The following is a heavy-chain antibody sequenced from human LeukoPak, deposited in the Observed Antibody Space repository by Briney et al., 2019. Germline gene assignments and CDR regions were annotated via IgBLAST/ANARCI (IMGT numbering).Heavy chain of an antibody. CDR2: ISPYNANT. D-gene: IGHD1-1*01. V-gene: IGHV1-18*01. Sequence: ASVKDSCKASGYTFTSYGISWVRQAPGQGLEWMGWISPYNANTYYAQKLQGRVTMTTDTSTSTAYMELKTLRSDDTAVYYCARETGEPPNIRSGDFDYWGQGTPVTVSS. J-gene: IGHJ4*02. CDR1: GYTFTSYG. CDR3: ARETGEPPNIRSGDFDY.